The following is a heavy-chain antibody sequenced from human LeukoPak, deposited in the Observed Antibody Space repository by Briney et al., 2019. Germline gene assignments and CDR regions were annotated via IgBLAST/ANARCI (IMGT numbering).Heavy chain of an antibody. V-gene: IGHV1-69*04. CDR1: GGTFSSYT. J-gene: IGHJ5*02. D-gene: IGHD3-9*01. Sequence: SVKVSCKASGGTFSSYTISWVRQAPGQGLEWMGRIIPILGIANYAQKLQGRVTITADKSTSTAYMELSSLRSEDTAVYYCAREYDILTGNWFDPWGQGTLVTVSS. CDR3: AREYDILTGNWFDP. CDR2: IIPILGIA.